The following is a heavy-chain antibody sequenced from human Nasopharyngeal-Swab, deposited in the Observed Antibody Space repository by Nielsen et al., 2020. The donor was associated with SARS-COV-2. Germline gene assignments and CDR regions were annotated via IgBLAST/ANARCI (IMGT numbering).Heavy chain of an antibody. CDR3: ARGSRFTIFGVVPDYYYGMDV. Sequence: SETLSLTCTVSSGSISSYYWSWIRQPAGKGLEWIGRIYTSGSTNYNPSLKSRVTMSVDTSKNQFSLKLSSVTAADTAVYYCARGSRFTIFGVVPDYYYGMDVWGQGTTVTVSS. D-gene: IGHD3-3*01. J-gene: IGHJ6*02. CDR2: IYTSGST. CDR1: SGSISSYY. V-gene: IGHV4-4*07.